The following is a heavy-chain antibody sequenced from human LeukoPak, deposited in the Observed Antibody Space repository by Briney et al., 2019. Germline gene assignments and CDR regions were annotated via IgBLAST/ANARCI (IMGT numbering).Heavy chain of an antibody. CDR1: GGSVSSGGHY. Sequence: SETLSLTCTVSGGSVSSGGHYWSWIRQHPGKGLEWIGDIYNIGSTNYNPSLKSRVSMSVDTSRNQFSLKLRSVTAADTAVYFCARQHFGSGSYWSNEPQKTAYFEYWGQGALVTVSS. V-gene: IGHV4-31*03. D-gene: IGHD3-10*01. CDR3: ARQHFGSGSYWSNEPQKTAYFEY. J-gene: IGHJ4*02. CDR2: IYNIGST.